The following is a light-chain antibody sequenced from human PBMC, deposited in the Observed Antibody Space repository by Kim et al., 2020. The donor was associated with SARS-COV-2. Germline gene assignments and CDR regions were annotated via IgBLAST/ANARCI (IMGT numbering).Light chain of an antibody. Sequence: QAGLTQPPSVSKGLRQTATLTCTGNNNNVGNQGAAWLQQHQGHPPKLLSYRNNNRPSGISERLSASRSGNTASLTTTGLQPEDEADYYCSAWDSSLSAWVFGGGTQLTVL. J-gene: IGLJ3*02. CDR3: SAWDSSLSAWV. V-gene: IGLV10-54*01. CDR1: NNNVGNQG. CDR2: RNN.